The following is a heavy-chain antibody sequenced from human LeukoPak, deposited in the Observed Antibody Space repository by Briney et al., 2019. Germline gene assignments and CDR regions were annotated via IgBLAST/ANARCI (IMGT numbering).Heavy chain of an antibody. CDR3: AISANGGNSFWNY. CDR1: GFTVKDNF. V-gene: IGHV3-66*01. Sequence: GGSLRLSCAASGFTVKDNFMSWVRQAPGKGLEWVSVLYSGGATYYADSVKGRFTISRDNAKNSVYLQMNSLRAEDTAVFYCAISANGGNSFWNYWGQGTLVTVSS. J-gene: IGHJ4*02. CDR2: LYSGGAT. D-gene: IGHD4-23*01.